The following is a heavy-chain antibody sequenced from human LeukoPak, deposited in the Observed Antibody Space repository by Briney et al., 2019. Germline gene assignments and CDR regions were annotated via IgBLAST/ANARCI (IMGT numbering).Heavy chain of an antibody. D-gene: IGHD1-26*01. CDR1: GFTFSDAW. V-gene: IGHV3-15*01. CDR3: ATRGGSFSIFDY. CDR2: IKSKTDGGTT. J-gene: IGHJ4*02. Sequence: GGSLRLSCAASGFTFSDAWMSWVRQAPGKGLEWVGRIKSKTDGGTTDYAAPVKGRFTISRDDSKNTLYLQMNSLKTEDTAVYYCATRGGSFSIFDYWGQGTLVTVSS.